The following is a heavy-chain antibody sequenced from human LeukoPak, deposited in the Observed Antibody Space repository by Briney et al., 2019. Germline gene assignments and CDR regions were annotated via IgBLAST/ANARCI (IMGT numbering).Heavy chain of an antibody. V-gene: IGHV3-15*01. J-gene: IGHJ4*02. CDR1: GFTLSTYA. Sequence: GGSLRLSCAASGFTLSTYAMSWVRQAPGKGLEWVGRIKSKIDGGTTDYAAPVRGRFTISRDESKNTLYLQMSRLKTEDTAVYYCTTVKFGELSSHFDYWGQGTLVTVSS. CDR2: IKSKIDGGTT. CDR3: TTVKFGELSSHFDY. D-gene: IGHD3-10*01.